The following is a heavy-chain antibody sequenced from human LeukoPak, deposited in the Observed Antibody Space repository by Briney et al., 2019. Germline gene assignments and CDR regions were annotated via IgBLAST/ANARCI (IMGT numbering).Heavy chain of an antibody. Sequence: GGSLRLSCAASGFTFSSYWMSWVRQAPGKGLEWVSVIYSGGSTYYADSVKGRFTISRDNSKNTLYLQMNSLRAEDTAVYYCARVTPSDAFDIWGQGTMVTVSS. CDR3: ARVTPSDAFDI. J-gene: IGHJ3*02. CDR2: IYSGGST. D-gene: IGHD6-6*01. CDR1: GFTFSSYW. V-gene: IGHV3-53*01.